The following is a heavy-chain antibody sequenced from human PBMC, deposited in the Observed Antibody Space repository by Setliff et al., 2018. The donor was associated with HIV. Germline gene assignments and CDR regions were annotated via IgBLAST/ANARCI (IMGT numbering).Heavy chain of an antibody. J-gene: IGHJ3*02. CDR2: ISAHNGKT. V-gene: IGHV1-18*01. Sequence: ASVKVSCKASGYTFTNYDISWVRQAPGQGLEWMGCISAHNGKTNYAQTFQGRVTMTSDTSTTTAYMELRTLRSDDAAVYYCARGGQSPYYYSSGSPHDPFDIWGQGTMVTVSS. CDR3: ARGGQSPYYYSSGSPHDPFDI. D-gene: IGHD3-10*01. CDR1: GYTFTNYD.